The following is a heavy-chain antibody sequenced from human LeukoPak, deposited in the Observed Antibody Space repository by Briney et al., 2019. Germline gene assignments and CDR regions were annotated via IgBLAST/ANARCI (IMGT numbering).Heavy chain of an antibody. CDR3: ARDSGIYDSSGYYYYYYGTDV. CDR2: ISAYNGNT. V-gene: IGHV1-18*01. Sequence: ASVKVSCKASGYTFTSYGISWVRQAPGQGLEWMGWISAYNGNTNYAQKLQGRVTMTTDTSTSTAYMELRSLRSDDTAVYYCARDSGIYDSSGYYYYYYGTDVWGQGTTVTVSS. D-gene: IGHD3-22*01. J-gene: IGHJ6*02. CDR1: GYTFTSYG.